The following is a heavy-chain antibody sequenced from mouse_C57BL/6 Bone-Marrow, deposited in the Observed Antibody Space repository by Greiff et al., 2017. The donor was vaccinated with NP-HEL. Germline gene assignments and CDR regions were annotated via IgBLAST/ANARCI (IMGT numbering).Heavy chain of an antibody. V-gene: IGHV1-81*01. J-gene: IGHJ2*01. CDR1: GYTFTSYG. D-gene: IGHD2-3*01. CDR3: AREGWLLPPFDY. Sequence: VMLVESGAELARPGASVKLSCKASGYTFTSYGISWVKQRTGQGLEWIGEIYPRSGNTYYNEKFKGKATLTADKSSSTAYMELRSLTSEDSAVYFCAREGWLLPPFDYWGQGTTLTVSS. CDR2: IYPRSGNT.